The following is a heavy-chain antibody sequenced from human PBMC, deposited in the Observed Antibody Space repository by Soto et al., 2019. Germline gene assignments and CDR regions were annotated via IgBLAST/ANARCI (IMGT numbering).Heavy chain of an antibody. CDR3: AKDISAAGKPYYGMDV. D-gene: IGHD6-13*01. CDR2: ISWNSGSI. CDR1: GFTVADYT. V-gene: IGHV3-9*01. Sequence: SIRLCCEASGFTVADYTMHWVRQAPGKGLEWVSGISWNSGSIGYADSVKGRFTISRDNAKNSLYLQMTSLRAEDTALYYCAKDISAAGKPYYGMDVWGQGTTVTVSS. J-gene: IGHJ6*02.